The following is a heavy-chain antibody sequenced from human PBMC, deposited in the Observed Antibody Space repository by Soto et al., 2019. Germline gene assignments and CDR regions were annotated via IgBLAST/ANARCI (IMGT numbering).Heavy chain of an antibody. CDR2: IIPIPGTA. J-gene: IGHJ6*02. Sequence: QMQLVQSGAEVKKPGSSVKVSCKASGGTFGSYAISWVRQAPGQGLEWMGGIIPIPGTANYAQKFQGRVKIDADESTSTAYMELSSLRSEDTAVYYCARSQGSSTSLEIYYYYYYGMDVWGQGTTVTVSS. CDR3: ARSQGSSTSLEIYYYYYYGMDV. V-gene: IGHV1-69*01. CDR1: GGTFGSYA. D-gene: IGHD2-2*01.